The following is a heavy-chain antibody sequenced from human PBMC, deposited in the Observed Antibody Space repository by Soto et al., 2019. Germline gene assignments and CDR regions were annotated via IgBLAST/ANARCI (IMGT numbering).Heavy chain of an antibody. CDR1: GDSITTNGYY. CDR3: ARSHYTYGLLIDY. J-gene: IGHJ4*02. D-gene: IGHD3-10*01. V-gene: IGHV4-39*01. CDR2: VYWTGST. Sequence: SETLSLTCSVSGDSITTNGYYWGWIRQPPGKGLQWIGNVYWTGSTFSHPSLTSRVFISVGTSKNEFPLRLTSVTAADTAVYYCARSHYTYGLLIDYWGPGTLVTVSS.